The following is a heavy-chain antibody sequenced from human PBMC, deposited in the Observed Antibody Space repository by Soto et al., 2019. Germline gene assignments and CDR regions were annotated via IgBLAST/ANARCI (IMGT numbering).Heavy chain of an antibody. CDR3: ARDKAAVGNYYYYYYGMDV. J-gene: IGHJ6*02. V-gene: IGHV4-34*01. Sequence: PSETLSLTCAVCGGSFSGYYWTWIRQPPGKGLEWIGEINHSGSTNYNPSLKSRVTISVDTSKNQFSLKLSSVTAADTAVYYCARDKAAVGNYYYYYYGMDVWGQGTKVTVS. CDR2: INHSGST. D-gene: IGHD6-13*01. CDR1: GGSFSGYY.